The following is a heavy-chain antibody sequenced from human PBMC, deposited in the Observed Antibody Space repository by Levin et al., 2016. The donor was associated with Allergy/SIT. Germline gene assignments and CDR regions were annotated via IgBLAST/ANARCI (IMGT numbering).Heavy chain of an antibody. Sequence: WVRQAPGQGLEWMGIINPSGGSTSYAQKFQGRVTMTRDTSTSTVYMELSSLRSEDTAVYYCAREKQPAAMIHYYYYYMDVWGKGTTVTVSS. V-gene: IGHV1-46*01. CDR3: AREKQPAAMIHYYYYYMDV. D-gene: IGHD2-2*01. CDR2: INPSGGST. J-gene: IGHJ6*03.